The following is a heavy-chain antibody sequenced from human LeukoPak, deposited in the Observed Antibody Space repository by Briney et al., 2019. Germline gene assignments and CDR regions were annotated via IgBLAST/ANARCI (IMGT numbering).Heavy chain of an antibody. CDR2: INSDGSST. Sequence: GGSLRLSCAASGLTFSSYWMHWVRQAPGKGLVWVSRINSDGSSTSYADSVKGRFTISRDNAKNTLYLQMNSLRAEDTAVYYCARVMPRYYYDSSGYRHYFDCWGQGTLVTVSS. D-gene: IGHD3-22*01. CDR3: ARVMPRYYYDSSGYRHYFDC. J-gene: IGHJ4*02. CDR1: GLTFSSYW. V-gene: IGHV3-74*01.